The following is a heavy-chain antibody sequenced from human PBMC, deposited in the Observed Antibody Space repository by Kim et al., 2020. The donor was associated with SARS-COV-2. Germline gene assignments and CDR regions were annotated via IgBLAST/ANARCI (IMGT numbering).Heavy chain of an antibody. CDR3: ARLYYYDSSGYDY. Sequence: GGSLRLSCAASGFTFSSYGMHWVRQAPGKGLEWVAVIWYDGSNKYYADSVKGRFTISRDNSKNTLYLQMNSLRAEDTAVYYCARLYYYDSSGYDYWGQGTLVTVSS. CDR1: GFTFSSYG. V-gene: IGHV3-33*01. D-gene: IGHD3-22*01. J-gene: IGHJ4*02. CDR2: IWYDGSNK.